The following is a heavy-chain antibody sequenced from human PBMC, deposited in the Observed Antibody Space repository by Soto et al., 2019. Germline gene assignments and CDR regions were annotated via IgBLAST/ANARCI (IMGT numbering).Heavy chain of an antibody. D-gene: IGHD4-17*01. CDR2: IYYSGST. Sequence: SQTLSHTCTVSCGSISSGDYYWSFINQPPGKGLEWIGNIYYSGSTYYNPSLQSRVIISVDRSKNQFSLKLSSVTAADTAVYYCARAHYGDYGYGMEVWGQGTTVTVSS. J-gene: IGHJ6*02. CDR1: CGSISSGDYY. CDR3: ARAHYGDYGYGMEV. V-gene: IGHV4-30-4*01.